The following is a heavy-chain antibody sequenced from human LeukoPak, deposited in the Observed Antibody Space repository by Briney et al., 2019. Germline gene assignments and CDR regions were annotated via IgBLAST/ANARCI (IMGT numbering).Heavy chain of an antibody. CDR1: GFTFSSYA. CDR3: ARDGAPRDILRFLEWLPRNAFDI. J-gene: IGHJ3*02. D-gene: IGHD3-3*01. V-gene: IGHV3-30*01. Sequence: GGSLRLFCAASGFTFSSYAMHWVRQAPGKGLEWVAVISYDGSNKYYADSVKGRFTISRDNSKNTLYLQMNSLRAEDTAVYYCARDGAPRDILRFLEWLPRNAFDIWGQGTMVTVSS. CDR2: ISYDGSNK.